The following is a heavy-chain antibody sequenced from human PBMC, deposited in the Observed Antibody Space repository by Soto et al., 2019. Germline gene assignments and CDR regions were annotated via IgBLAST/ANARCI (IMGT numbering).Heavy chain of an antibody. CDR2: IIPIFGTA. CDR1: GGTFSSYA. D-gene: IGHD3-22*01. J-gene: IGHJ3*02. V-gene: IGHV1-69*13. Sequence: AASVKVSCKASGGTFSSYAISWVRQAPGQGLEWMGGIIPIFGTANYAQKFQGRVTITADESTSTAYMELSSLRSEDTAVYYCARLPRQYYYDSSGYWGAFDIWGQGTMVTVSS. CDR3: ARLPRQYYYDSSGYWGAFDI.